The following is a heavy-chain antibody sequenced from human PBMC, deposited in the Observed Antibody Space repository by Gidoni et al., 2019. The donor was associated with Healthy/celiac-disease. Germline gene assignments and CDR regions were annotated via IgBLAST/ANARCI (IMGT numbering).Heavy chain of an antibody. J-gene: IGHJ4*02. CDR2: ISAYNGNT. V-gene: IGHV1-18*01. CDR3: ARDPGYYDSSGYYDY. D-gene: IGHD3-22*01. Sequence: GLEWMGWISAYNGNTNYAQKLQGRVTMTTDTSTSTAYMELRSLRSDDTAVYYCARDPGYYDSSGYYDYWGQGTLVTVSS.